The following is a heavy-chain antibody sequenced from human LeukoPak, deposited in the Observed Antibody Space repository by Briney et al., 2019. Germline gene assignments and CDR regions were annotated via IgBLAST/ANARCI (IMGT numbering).Heavy chain of an antibody. J-gene: IGHJ4*02. Sequence: QSGGSLRLSCAASGFTFSSYAMHWARQAPGKGLEWVAFISHDRSNNCHADSVKGRFTISRDNSKNTLYLQMNSLTDEDTAVYYCARGLSGSYMSDYWGQGTLVTVSS. V-gene: IGHV3-30-3*01. CDR3: ARGLSGSYMSDY. CDR2: ISHDRSNN. CDR1: GFTFSSYA. D-gene: IGHD3-10*01.